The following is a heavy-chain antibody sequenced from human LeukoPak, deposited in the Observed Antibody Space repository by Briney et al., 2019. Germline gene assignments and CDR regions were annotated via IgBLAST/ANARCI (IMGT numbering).Heavy chain of an antibody. CDR1: GFTFSSYT. CDR2: ISGSNSYI. CDR3: ARALTTLTYEGY. D-gene: IGHD1-1*01. Sequence: GGSLRLSCAASGFTFSSYTMHWIRQAPGKGLEWVSSISGSNSYIFYADSVKGRFTVSRDDAKDSLYLQMNSLRAEDTAVYYCARALTTLTYEGYWGQGTLVTVSS. V-gene: IGHV3-21*01. J-gene: IGHJ4*02.